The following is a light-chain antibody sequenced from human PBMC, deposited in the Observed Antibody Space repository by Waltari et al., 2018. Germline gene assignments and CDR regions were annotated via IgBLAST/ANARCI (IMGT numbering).Light chain of an antibody. CDR2: GGN. J-gene: IGLJ1*01. CDR1: SSNIRSSYG. CDR3: QSYDSSLRGYV. Sequence: QSVLTQPPSVSGAPGQRVTISCTGSSSNIRSSYGAFWYQHLPGTAPKLLICGGNDRPSGVPDRFSASKSGTSASLAITGLQAEDEADYYCQSYDSSLRGYVFGTGTKVTVL. V-gene: IGLV1-40*01.